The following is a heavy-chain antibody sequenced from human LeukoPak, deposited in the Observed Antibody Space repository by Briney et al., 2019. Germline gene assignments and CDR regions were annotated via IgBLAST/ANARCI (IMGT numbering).Heavy chain of an antibody. V-gene: IGHV3-43*02. D-gene: IGHD1-26*01. Sequence: PGGSLRLSCAASGFTFDDYAMHWVRQAPGKGLEWVSLISGDGGSTYYADSVKGRFTISRDNSKNSLYLQMNSLRTEDTALYYCVKALVGAIVYWGQGTLVTVSS. CDR2: ISGDGGST. J-gene: IGHJ4*02. CDR1: GFTFDDYA. CDR3: VKALVGAIVY.